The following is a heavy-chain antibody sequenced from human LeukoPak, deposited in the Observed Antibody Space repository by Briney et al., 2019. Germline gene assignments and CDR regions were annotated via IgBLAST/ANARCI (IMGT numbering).Heavy chain of an antibody. CDR3: ARVVSSGWPNYYYHMDV. CDR1: GYTFTSYG. J-gene: IGHJ6*03. V-gene: IGHV1-18*01. Sequence: ASVKVSCKASGYTFTSYGISWVRQAPGQGLEWMGWISAYNGNTNYAQKLQGRVTMTTDTSTSTAYMELRSLRSDDTAVYYCARVVSSGWPNYYYHMDVWGKGTTVTVSS. D-gene: IGHD6-19*01. CDR2: ISAYNGNT.